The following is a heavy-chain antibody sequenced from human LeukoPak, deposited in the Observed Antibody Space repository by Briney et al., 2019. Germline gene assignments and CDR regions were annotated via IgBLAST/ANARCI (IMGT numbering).Heavy chain of an antibody. CDR1: GYIFTNYY. J-gene: IGHJ4*02. V-gene: IGHV1-46*01. CDR2: INPSGGST. Sequence: ASVKVSCKASGYIFTNYYMHWVRQAPGQRLEWMGIINPSGGSTTYAQKLQGRVTMTWAPSTSTVYMEVSSLRSEDTAVYYCARADYDSSGYYSYWGQGTLVTVSS. CDR3: ARADYDSSGYYSY. D-gene: IGHD3-22*01.